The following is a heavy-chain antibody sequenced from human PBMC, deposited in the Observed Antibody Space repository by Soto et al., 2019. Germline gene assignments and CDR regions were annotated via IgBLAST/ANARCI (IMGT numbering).Heavy chain of an antibody. CDR2: INHSGST. CDR1: GGSISSSSYY. V-gene: IGHV4-39*07. J-gene: IGHJ6*02. D-gene: IGHD2-15*01. CDR3: ARDRGYCSSGSCYPPGMDV. Sequence: PSETLSLTCTVSGGSISSSSYYWGWIRQPPGKGLEWIGEINHSGSTNYNPSLKSRVTISVDTSKNQFSLKMSSVTAADTAVYYCARDRGYCSSGSCYPPGMDVWGQGTTVTVSS.